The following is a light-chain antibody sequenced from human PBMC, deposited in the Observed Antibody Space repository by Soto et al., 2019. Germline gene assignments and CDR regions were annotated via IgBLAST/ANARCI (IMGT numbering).Light chain of an antibody. CDR1: QSVSSY. V-gene: IGKV3-15*01. J-gene: IGKJ5*01. Sequence: EIVLTQSPATLSLSPGERATVSCRASQSVSSYLAWYQQKPGQAPRLLXYGASTRATGIPARFSGSGSGTEFTLTISSLQSEDFAVYYCQQYNNWPPITFGQGTRLEIK. CDR2: GAS. CDR3: QQYNNWPPIT.